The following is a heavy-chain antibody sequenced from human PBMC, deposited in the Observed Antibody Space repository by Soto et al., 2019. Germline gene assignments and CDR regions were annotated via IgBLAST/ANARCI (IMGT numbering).Heavy chain of an antibody. CDR1: GGSISSGDYY. CDR3: ARRGLRYFDWSIVPLPSWFDP. D-gene: IGHD3-9*01. V-gene: IGHV4-30-4*01. CDR2: IYYSGST. Sequence: SETLSLTCTVSGGSISSGDYYWSWIRQPPGKGLEWIGYIYYSGSTYYNPSLKSRVTISVDTSKNQFSLKLSSVTAADTAVYYCARRGLRYFDWSIVPLPSWFDPWGQGTLVTVSS. J-gene: IGHJ5*02.